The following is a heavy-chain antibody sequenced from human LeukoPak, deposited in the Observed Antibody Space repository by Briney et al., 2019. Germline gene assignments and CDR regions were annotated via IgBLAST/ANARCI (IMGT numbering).Heavy chain of an antibody. J-gene: IGHJ4*02. Sequence: GGSLRLSCAASGFIFSTYVMSWVRQAPGKGLEWVSAISGSGGSTYYADSVKGRFTISRDNSKNTLYLQMNSLGADDTAVYYCAKGIWRYFDYWGQGTLVTVSS. CDR2: ISGSGGST. V-gene: IGHV3-23*01. D-gene: IGHD1-1*01. CDR1: GFIFSTYV. CDR3: AKGIWRYFDY.